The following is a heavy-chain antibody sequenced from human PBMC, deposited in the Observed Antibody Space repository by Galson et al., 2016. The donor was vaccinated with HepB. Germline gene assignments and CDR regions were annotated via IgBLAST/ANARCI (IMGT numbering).Heavy chain of an antibody. V-gene: IGHV3-23*01. CDR3: AKDVAVAGHGEYFDY. CDR2: INDYGGST. J-gene: IGHJ4*02. CDR1: GFTFMRDV. D-gene: IGHD6-19*01. Sequence: SLRLSCAASGFTFMRDVMSWVRQAPGKGLEWVSAINDYGGSTYYADSVEGRFTISRENSKNTLYLQMNSLRAEDTAVYYCAKDVAVAGHGEYFDYWGQGTLVTVSS.